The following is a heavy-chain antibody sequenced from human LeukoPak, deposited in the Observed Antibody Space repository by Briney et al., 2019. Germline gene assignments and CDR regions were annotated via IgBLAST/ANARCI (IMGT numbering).Heavy chain of an antibody. CDR1: GYTFTTNG. V-gene: IGHV1-18*01. Sequence: ASVKVSCKASGYTFTTNGISWVRQAPGQGLEWMGWISADNGNTNYAQKVQGRVSMTTDTSTSTAYMELRSLRSDDTAVYCCARGNKPPYFDDWGQGTLVTVSS. D-gene: IGHD2/OR15-2a*01. J-gene: IGHJ4*02. CDR3: ARGNKPPYFDD. CDR2: ISADNGNT.